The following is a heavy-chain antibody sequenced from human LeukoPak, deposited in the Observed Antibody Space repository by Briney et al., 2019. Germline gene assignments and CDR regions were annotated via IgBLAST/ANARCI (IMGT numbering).Heavy chain of an antibody. CDR2: VSGSGGST. CDR1: GFTFTNYA. Sequence: QPGRSLRLSCAAAGFTFTNYAMSWVRQAPGKGLGWVSGVSGSGGSTYYPDSVKGRFTISRDNSKNTVYLQMNSLRAEDTAVYYCGVVGATKVYWGQGTLVTVSS. D-gene: IGHD1-26*01. CDR3: GVVGATKVY. V-gene: IGHV3-23*01. J-gene: IGHJ4*02.